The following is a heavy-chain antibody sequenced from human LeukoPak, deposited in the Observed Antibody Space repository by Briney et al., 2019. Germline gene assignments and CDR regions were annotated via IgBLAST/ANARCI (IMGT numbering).Heavy chain of an antibody. D-gene: IGHD3-22*01. CDR3: ARVYYASSQIDY. Sequence: SETLSLTCTVSGGSISSYYWSWIRQPPGKGLEWIGYVYYSGSTNYNPSLKSRVTISVDTSKNQFSLKLTSVTAADTAVYHCARVYYASSQIDYWGQGTLVTVSS. J-gene: IGHJ4*02. CDR1: GGSISSYY. V-gene: IGHV4-59*01. CDR2: VYYSGST.